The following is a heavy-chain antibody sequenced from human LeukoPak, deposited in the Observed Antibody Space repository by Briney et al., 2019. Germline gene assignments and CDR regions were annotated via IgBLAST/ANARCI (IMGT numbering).Heavy chain of an antibody. J-gene: IGHJ4*02. CDR2: IYHSGST. CDR3: ARDVHDYFDY. CDR1: GGSISSGGYY. V-gene: IGHV4-30-2*01. Sequence: SETLSLTCTVSGGSISSGGYYWSWIRQPPGKGLEWIGYIYHSGSTYYNPSLKSRVTISVDRSKNQFSLKLSSVTAADTAVYYCARDVHDYFDYWGQGTLVTVSS.